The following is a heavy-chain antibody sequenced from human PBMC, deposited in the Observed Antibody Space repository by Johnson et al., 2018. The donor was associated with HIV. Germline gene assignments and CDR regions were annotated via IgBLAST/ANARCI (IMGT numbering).Heavy chain of an antibody. D-gene: IGHD2-15*01. V-gene: IGHV3-33*05. Sequence: QMQLVESGGGVVQPGWSLRLSCVASGFTFSTYGMHWVRQAPGKGLEWVAVTSYDGGNKYYADSVKGRFTISRDNSKNTLYLQMNSLRAGDTALSYCAKSGGHCIGGMCYDAFDICGQGTMVTVSS. CDR1: GFTFSTYG. CDR2: TSYDGGNK. CDR3: AKSGGHCIGGMCYDAFDI. J-gene: IGHJ3*02.